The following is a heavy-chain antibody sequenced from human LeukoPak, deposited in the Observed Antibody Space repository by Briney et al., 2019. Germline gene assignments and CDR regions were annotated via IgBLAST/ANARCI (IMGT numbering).Heavy chain of an antibody. D-gene: IGHD3-3*01. CDR2: INWNGGST. CDR3: ARGGITIFGGIIYQDY. J-gene: IGHJ4*02. Sequence: GGSLRLSCAASGFTFDDYGMSWVRQAPGKGLEWVSGINWNGGSTGYADSLKGRFTISRDNAKNSLYLQMNSLRAEDTAFYYCARGGITIFGGIIYQDYWGQGTLVTVSS. CDR1: GFTFDDYG. V-gene: IGHV3-20*04.